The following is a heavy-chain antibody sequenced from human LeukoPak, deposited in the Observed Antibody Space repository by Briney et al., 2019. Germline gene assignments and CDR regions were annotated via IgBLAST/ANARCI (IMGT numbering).Heavy chain of an antibody. J-gene: IGHJ3*02. CDR3: AKDMGDGWYAFDI. CDR2: ISGSGGST. Sequence: GGSLRLSCAASGFTFSSYGMSWVRQAPGKGLEWVSGISGSGGSTYYADSVKGRLTISRDNAKNSLYLQMNSLRAEDTALYYCAKDMGDGWYAFDIWGQGTMVTVSS. D-gene: IGHD5-24*01. V-gene: IGHV3-23*01. CDR1: GFTFSSYG.